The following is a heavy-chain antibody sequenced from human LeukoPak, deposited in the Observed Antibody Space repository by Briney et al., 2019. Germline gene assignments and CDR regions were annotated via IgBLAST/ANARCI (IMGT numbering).Heavy chain of an antibody. CDR1: GYTFTGYY. CDR2: INPNSGGT. Sequence: ASVKVSCKASGYTFTGYYMHWVRQAPGQGLEWMGWINPNSGGTNYAQKFQGRVTMTRDTSISTAYMELSRLRSDDTAVYYCATNRYYYDSSAIDAFDIRGQGTMVTVSS. V-gene: IGHV1-2*02. J-gene: IGHJ3*02. CDR3: ATNRYYYDSSAIDAFDI. D-gene: IGHD3-22*01.